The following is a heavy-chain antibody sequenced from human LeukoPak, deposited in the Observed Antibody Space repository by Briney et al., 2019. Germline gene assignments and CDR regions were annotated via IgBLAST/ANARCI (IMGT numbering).Heavy chain of an antibody. CDR3: ARRYSNYFFDY. V-gene: IGHV4-38-2*01. Sequence: SETLSLTCGVSGYSITNGYYWAWIRQPPGKGLEWIGNIYCSGNTYYNPSLKSRVTISVDTSKNQFTLMVSSVTAADTAVYYCARRYSNYFFDYWGQGTLVTVSS. CDR1: GYSITNGYY. D-gene: IGHD4-11*01. CDR2: IYCSGNT. J-gene: IGHJ4*02.